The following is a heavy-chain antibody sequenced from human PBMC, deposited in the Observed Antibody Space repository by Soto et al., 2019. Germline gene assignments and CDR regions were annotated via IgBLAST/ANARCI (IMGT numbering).Heavy chain of an antibody. CDR3: ARAADNSGYDNYYYYYMDV. Sequence: SETRCLTCTVSGGSISRYYWSWSRQPPGKGLEWIGYIYYSGSTNYNPSLKSRVTISVDTSKNQFSLKLSSVTAADTAVYYCARAADNSGYDNYYYYYMDVWGKGTTVTVSS. V-gene: IGHV4-59*01. D-gene: IGHD5-12*01. CDR2: IYYSGST. J-gene: IGHJ6*03. CDR1: GGSISRYY.